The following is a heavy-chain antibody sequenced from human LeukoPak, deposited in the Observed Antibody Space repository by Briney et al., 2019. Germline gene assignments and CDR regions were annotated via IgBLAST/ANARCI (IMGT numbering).Heavy chain of an antibody. V-gene: IGHV3-23*01. CDR3: AKDQRFGELFLNFDY. J-gene: IGHJ4*02. D-gene: IGHD3-10*01. Sequence: PGGSLRLSCAASGFTFSSYAMSWVRQAPGKGLEWVSAISGSGGSTYYADSVKGRFAISRDNSKNTLYLQMNSLRAEDTAVDYCAKDQRFGELFLNFDYWGQGTLVTVSS. CDR2: ISGSGGST. CDR1: GFTFSSYA.